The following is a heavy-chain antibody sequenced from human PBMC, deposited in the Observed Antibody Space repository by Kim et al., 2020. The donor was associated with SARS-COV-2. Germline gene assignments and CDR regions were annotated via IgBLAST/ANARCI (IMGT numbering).Heavy chain of an antibody. Sequence: GGSLRLSCAASGFTFSDFAFHWVRQAPGKGLEWVAVISDDANNKYDAESVKGRFTISRDNSKNTLYLQMNSLRAEDTAVYYCARGGYSSWSIGEAFDFWGQGTMVTVSS. J-gene: IGHJ3*01. D-gene: IGHD6-13*01. CDR1: GFTFSDFA. V-gene: IGHV3-30*04. CDR3: ARGGYSSWSIGEAFDF. CDR2: ISDDANNK.